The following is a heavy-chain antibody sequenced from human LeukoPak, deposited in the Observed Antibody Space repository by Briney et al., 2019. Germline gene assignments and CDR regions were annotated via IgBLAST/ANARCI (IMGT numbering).Heavy chain of an antibody. CDR2: IYSSGST. V-gene: IGHV4-59*01. CDR1: GGSFSGYY. CDR3: ARVDEGGYYYYGMDV. J-gene: IGHJ6*02. Sequence: SETLSLTCAVYGGSFSGYYWSWLRQPPGKGLEWIGYIYSSGSTNYNPSLKSRVTISVDTSKNQFSLKLSSVTAADTAVYYCARVDEGGYYYYGMDVWGQGTTVTVSS. D-gene: IGHD3-16*01.